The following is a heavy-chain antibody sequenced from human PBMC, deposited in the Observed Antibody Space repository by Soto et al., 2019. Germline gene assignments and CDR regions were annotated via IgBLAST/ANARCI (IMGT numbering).Heavy chain of an antibody. V-gene: IGHV1-69*02. CDR1: GGTFSSYT. CDR2: IIPILGIA. J-gene: IGHJ6*03. D-gene: IGHD3-3*01. CDR3: ARGEWNQVHVGPLNRFLEHMDV. Sequence: ASVKVSCKASGGTFSSYTISWVRQAPGQGLEWMGRIIPILGIANCAQKFQGRVTITADKSTSTAYMELSSLRSEDTAVYYCARGEWNQVHVGPLNRFLEHMDVWGKGTTVTVSS.